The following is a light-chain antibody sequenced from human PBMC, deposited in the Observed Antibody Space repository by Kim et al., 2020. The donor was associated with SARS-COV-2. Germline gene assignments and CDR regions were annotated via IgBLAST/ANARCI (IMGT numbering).Light chain of an antibody. J-gene: IGLJ1*01. V-gene: IGLV2-14*03. Sequence: GQSITISCTGTSLDIVASKFVSWYQQHPGKAPNLLIYDVSKRPSGLSDRFSASKSGNTASLTISGLQAEDEADYYCSSFTTSISYVFGTGTKVTVL. CDR2: DVS. CDR3: SSFTTSISYV. CDR1: SLDIVASKF.